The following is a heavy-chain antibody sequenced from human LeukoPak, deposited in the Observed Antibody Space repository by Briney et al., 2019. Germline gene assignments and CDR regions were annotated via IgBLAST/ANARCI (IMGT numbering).Heavy chain of an antibody. CDR3: ARDLYYGSGSYYNLHGY. Sequence: GGSLRLSCAASGFTFSSYSMNWVRQAPGKGLEWVSYISGSSSTIYYADSVKGRFTISRDNAKNSLYLQMNSLRAEDTAVYYCARDLYYGSGSYYNLHGYWGQGTLVTVSS. CDR2: ISGSSSTI. CDR1: GFTFSSYS. D-gene: IGHD3-10*01. V-gene: IGHV3-48*01. J-gene: IGHJ4*02.